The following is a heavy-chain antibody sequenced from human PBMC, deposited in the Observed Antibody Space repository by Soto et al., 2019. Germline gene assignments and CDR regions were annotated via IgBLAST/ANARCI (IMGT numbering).Heavy chain of an antibody. Sequence: QVQLVQSGAEVKKPGSSVKVSCKAYGGTFSRFAISWVRQAPGQGPEWMGGIIPMFRAPTYAQNFQGRLTISADESSSTAYMELSSLRSEDTAMYYCARPGDVVVLFAQYAFDIWGQGTMVTVSS. CDR1: GGTFSRFA. CDR3: ARPGDVVVLFAQYAFDI. CDR2: IIPMFRAP. V-gene: IGHV1-69*01. J-gene: IGHJ3*02. D-gene: IGHD2-21*01.